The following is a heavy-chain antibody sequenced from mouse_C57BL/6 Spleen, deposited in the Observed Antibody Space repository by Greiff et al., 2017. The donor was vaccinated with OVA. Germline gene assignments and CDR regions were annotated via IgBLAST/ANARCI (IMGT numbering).Heavy chain of an antibody. Sequence: QVQLQQPGAELVKPGASVKMSCKASGYTFTSYWITWVKQRTGQGLEWIGDIYPGSGSTNYNEKFKSKATLTVDTSSSTAYMQLSSLTSEDSAVYYCARDGSHYYAMDYWGQGTSVTVSS. CDR2: IYPGSGST. D-gene: IGHD2-3*01. J-gene: IGHJ4*01. V-gene: IGHV1-55*01. CDR1: GYTFTSYW. CDR3: ARDGSHYYAMDY.